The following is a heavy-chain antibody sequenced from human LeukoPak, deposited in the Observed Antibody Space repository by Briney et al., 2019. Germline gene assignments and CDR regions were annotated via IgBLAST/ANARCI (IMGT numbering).Heavy chain of an antibody. J-gene: IGHJ6*02. CDR3: ARDSFTIFGVVNVYYYYYGMDV. CDR2: VNPNSGDT. V-gene: IGHV1-2*02. D-gene: IGHD3-3*01. CDR1: GYTFTGYY. Sequence: ASVKVSCKASGYTFTGYYIHWVRQAPGQGLEWMGWVNPNSGDTYYAQKFQGRVTMTKDTSISTAYMDLSSLRSEDTAVYYCARDSFTIFGVVNVYYYYYGMDVWGQGTTVTVSS.